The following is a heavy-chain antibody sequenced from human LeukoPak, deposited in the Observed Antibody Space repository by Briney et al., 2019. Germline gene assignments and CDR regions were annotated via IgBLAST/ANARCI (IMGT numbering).Heavy chain of an antibody. CDR3: AHSLIAAAGMHYYYGMDV. V-gene: IGHV5-10-1*01. CDR2: IDPSDSYT. D-gene: IGHD6-13*01. CDR1: GYSFTSYW. J-gene: IGHJ6*02. Sequence: GESLKISCKGSGYSFTSYWICWVRQMPGKGLEWMGRIDPSDSYTNYSPSFQGHVTISADKSISTAYLQWSSLKASDTAMYYCAHSLIAAAGMHYYYGMDVWGQGTTVTVSS.